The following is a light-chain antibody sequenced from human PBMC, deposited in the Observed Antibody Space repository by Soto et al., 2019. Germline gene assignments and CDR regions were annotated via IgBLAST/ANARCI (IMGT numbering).Light chain of an antibody. CDR1: QGISSW. V-gene: IGKV1-5*03. CDR2: KAS. Sequence: DIQMTQSPSSLSASVGDRVTITCRGSQGISSWLAWYQQKPGKAPRLLIYKASSLASGVPSRFSGSGSGTEFTLTISSLQSEDCAIYYCQQYHTWPITFGGGPRWIS. J-gene: IGKJ4*01. CDR3: QQYHTWPIT.